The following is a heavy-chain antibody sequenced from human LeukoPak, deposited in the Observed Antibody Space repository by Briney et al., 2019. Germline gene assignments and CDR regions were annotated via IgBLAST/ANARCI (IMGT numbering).Heavy chain of an antibody. CDR1: GFTFSSNA. CDR3: AKDRVGATLYFDY. V-gene: IGHV3-23*01. Sequence: PGGSLRLSCAASGFTFSSNAMTWVRQAPGKGLEWVSAIHGSDDNTHYADSVKGRFTISRDKSKNTLYLQMNSLRAEDTAVYYCAKDRVGATLYFDYWGQGTLVTVSS. J-gene: IGHJ4*02. D-gene: IGHD1-26*01. CDR2: IHGSDDNT.